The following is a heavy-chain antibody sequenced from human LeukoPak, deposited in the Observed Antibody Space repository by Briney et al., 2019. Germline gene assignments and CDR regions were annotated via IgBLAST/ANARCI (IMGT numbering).Heavy chain of an antibody. V-gene: IGHV3-21*01. D-gene: IGHD1-7*01. CDR3: ARGGDWNYVLDI. Sequence: GGSLRLSCAASGFTFSSYSMNWVRQAPGKGLEWVSSISSSSSYIYYADSVKGRFTISRDNAKNSLYLQMNSLRAEDTAVYYCARGGDWNYVLDIWGQGTMVTVSS. CDR2: ISSSSSYI. CDR1: GFTFSSYS. J-gene: IGHJ3*02.